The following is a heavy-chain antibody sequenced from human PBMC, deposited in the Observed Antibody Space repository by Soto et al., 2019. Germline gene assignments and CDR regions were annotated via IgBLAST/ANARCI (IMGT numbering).Heavy chain of an antibody. D-gene: IGHD3-10*01. CDR2: IKQDGSEK. CDR3: ARDYVLLWFGELFYFDY. Sequence: PGGSLRLSCAASGFTFSSYWMSWVRQAPGKGLEWVANIKQDGSEKYYVDSVKGRFTISRDNAKNSLYLQMNSLRAEDTAVYYCARDYVLLWFGELFYFDYWGQGTLVTVSS. V-gene: IGHV3-7*01. J-gene: IGHJ4*02. CDR1: GFTFSSYW.